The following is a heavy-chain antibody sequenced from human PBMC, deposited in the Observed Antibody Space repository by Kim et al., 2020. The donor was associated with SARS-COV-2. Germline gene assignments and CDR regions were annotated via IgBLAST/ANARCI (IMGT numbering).Heavy chain of an antibody. CDR2: GSNK. Sequence: GSNKYYADSVKGRFTISRDNSKNTLYLQMNSLRAEDTAVYYCARGDPVGHWGQGTLVTVSS. J-gene: IGHJ4*02. V-gene: IGHV3-33*01. CDR3: ARGDPVGH.